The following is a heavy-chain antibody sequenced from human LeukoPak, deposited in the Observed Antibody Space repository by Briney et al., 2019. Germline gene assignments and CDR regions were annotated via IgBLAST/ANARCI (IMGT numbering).Heavy chain of an antibody. CDR2: ISSSGSTI. CDR1: GGSFSGYY. Sequence: LSLTCAVYGGSFSGYYWSWVRQAPGKGLEWVSYISSSGSTIYYADSVKGRFIISRDNAKNSLYLQMNSLRAEDTAVYYCAELGITMIGGVWGKGTTVTISS. V-gene: IGHV3-11*04. CDR3: AELGITMIGGV. J-gene: IGHJ6*04. D-gene: IGHD3-10*02.